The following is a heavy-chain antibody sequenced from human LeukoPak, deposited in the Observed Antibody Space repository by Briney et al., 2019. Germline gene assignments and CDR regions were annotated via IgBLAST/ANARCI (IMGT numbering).Heavy chain of an antibody. CDR1: GFTFSNYA. CDR3: AKDLLGFYGSGPFDY. CDR2: ISGGGGNI. J-gene: IGHJ4*02. D-gene: IGHD3-10*01. V-gene: IGHV3-23*01. Sequence: PGGSLRLSCAASGFTFSNYAMSWARQAPGKGLEWVSVISGGGGNIYYADSVKGRFTISRDNSKNTLYLQMNSLRAEDTAVYYCAKDLLGFYGSGPFDYWGLGTLVTVSS.